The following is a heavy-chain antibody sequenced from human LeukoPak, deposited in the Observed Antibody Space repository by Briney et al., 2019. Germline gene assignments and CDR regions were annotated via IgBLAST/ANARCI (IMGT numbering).Heavy chain of an antibody. D-gene: IGHD3-22*01. Sequence: GGSLRLSCTVSGFTLSSYEMSWIRQAPGKGLEWVSSIDYSGGSSYYADSVKGRFTISRDDSKNTLYLQLNSLRAEDTALYYCAKDLYDSSGLFDYWGQGTLVTVSS. CDR2: IDYSGGSS. CDR3: AKDLYDSSGLFDY. CDR1: GFTLSSYE. J-gene: IGHJ4*02. V-gene: IGHV3-23*01.